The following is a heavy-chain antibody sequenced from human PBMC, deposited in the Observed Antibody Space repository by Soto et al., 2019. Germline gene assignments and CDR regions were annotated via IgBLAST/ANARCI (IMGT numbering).Heavy chain of an antibody. CDR3: ARDVGYSNSGGVVY. V-gene: IGHV3-21*01. J-gene: IGHJ4*02. CDR1: GITFGSRA. Sequence: EVQLLESGGDLIQPGGSLRLSCVASGITFGSRAMSWVRQAPGEGLEWVSSISSSSTYIYYADSVKGRFTISRDNAKNSLYLQMNSLRAEDTAVYYCARDVGYSNSGGVVYWGQGTLVTVSS. D-gene: IGHD6-13*01. CDR2: ISSSSTYI.